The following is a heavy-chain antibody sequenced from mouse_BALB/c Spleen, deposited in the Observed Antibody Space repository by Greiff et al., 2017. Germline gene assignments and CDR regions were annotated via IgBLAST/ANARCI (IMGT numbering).Heavy chain of an antibody. V-gene: IGHV3-2*02. CDR2: ISYSGST. J-gene: IGHJ4*01. CDR3: APYYYGSSPYYAMDY. D-gene: IGHD1-1*01. CDR1: GYSITSDYA. Sequence: DVKLVESGPGLVKPSQSLSLTCTVTGYSITSDYAWNWIRQFPGNKLEWMGYISYSGSTSYNPSLKSRISITRDTSKNQFFLQLNSVTTEDTATYYCAPYYYGSSPYYAMDYWGQGTSVTVSS.